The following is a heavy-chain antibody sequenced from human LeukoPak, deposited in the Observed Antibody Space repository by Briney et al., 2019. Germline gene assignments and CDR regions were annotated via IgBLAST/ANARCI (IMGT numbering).Heavy chain of an antibody. CDR2: ISGSGGGT. Sequence: GGSLRLSCAASGFTFSSYAMSWVRQAPGKGLEWVSAISGSGGGTYYADSVKGRFTISRDNSKNTLYLQMNSLRAEDTAVYYCASSSRESYFDYWGQGTLVTVSS. V-gene: IGHV3-23*01. D-gene: IGHD6-6*01. CDR3: ASSSRESYFDY. CDR1: GFTFSSYA. J-gene: IGHJ4*02.